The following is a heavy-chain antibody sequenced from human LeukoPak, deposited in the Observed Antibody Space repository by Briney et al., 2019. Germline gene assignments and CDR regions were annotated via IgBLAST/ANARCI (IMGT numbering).Heavy chain of an antibody. CDR3: AKDWGEYFDYVWGSFTSFDS. V-gene: IGHV3-23*01. CDR2: ISGSGHRT. D-gene: IGHD3-16*01. CDR1: GFTFSSYG. Sequence: GGSLRLSCAASGFTFSSYGVSWVRQAPGKGLEWVSGISGSGHRTYYADSVKGRFTISRDNSKSTLYLQMNSLRAEDTAVYYCAKDWGEYFDYVWGSFTSFDSWGQGTLVPVSS. J-gene: IGHJ4*02.